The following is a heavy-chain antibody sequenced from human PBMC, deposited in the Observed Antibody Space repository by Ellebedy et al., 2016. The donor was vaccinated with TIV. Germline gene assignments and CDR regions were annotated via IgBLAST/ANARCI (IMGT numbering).Heavy chain of an antibody. Sequence: ASVKVSCKASGYTFTSYDINWVRQATGQGLEWMGWMNPNSGNTGYAQKFQGRVTITRNTSISTAYMELSSLRSEDTAVYYCARGRRTMVRGVIIYYFDYWGQGTLVTVSS. CDR2: MNPNSGNT. CDR3: ARGRRTMVRGVIIYYFDY. J-gene: IGHJ4*02. D-gene: IGHD3-10*01. CDR1: GYTFTSYD. V-gene: IGHV1-8*03.